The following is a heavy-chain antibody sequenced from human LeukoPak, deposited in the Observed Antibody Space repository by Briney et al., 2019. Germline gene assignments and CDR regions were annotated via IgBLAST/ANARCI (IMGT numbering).Heavy chain of an antibody. Sequence: GASVKVSCKASGGTFSSYAISWVRQAPGQGLEWMGGIIPIFGTANYAQKFQGRVTITTDESTSTAYMELSSLRSEDTAVYYCARRRGLGGYSSNWFDPWGQGTLVTVSS. V-gene: IGHV1-69*05. D-gene: IGHD5-18*01. CDR3: ARRRGLGGYSSNWFDP. J-gene: IGHJ5*02. CDR1: GGTFSSYA. CDR2: IIPIFGTA.